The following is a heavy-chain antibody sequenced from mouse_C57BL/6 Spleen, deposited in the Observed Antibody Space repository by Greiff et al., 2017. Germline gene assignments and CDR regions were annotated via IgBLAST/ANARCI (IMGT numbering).Heavy chain of an antibody. J-gene: IGHJ4*01. CDR2: INYDGSST. V-gene: IGHV5-16*01. Sequence: EVKLVESEGGLVQPGSSMKLSCTASGFTFSDYYMAWVRQVPEKGLEWVANINYDGSSTYYLDSLKSRFIISRDNAKNILYLQMSSLKSEDTATYYCARGYYYGSSGYAMDYWGQGTSVTVSS. D-gene: IGHD1-1*01. CDR1: GFTFSDYY. CDR3: ARGYYYGSSGYAMDY.